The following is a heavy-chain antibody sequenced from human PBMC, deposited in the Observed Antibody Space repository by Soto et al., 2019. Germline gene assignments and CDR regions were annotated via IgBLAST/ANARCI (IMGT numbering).Heavy chain of an antibody. V-gene: IGHV3-33*01. CDR3: ASDLVGASDSYGLDV. CDR2: IWHDGNNK. Sequence: GGSLRLSCAASGFAFSNYGMHWVRQAPGKGLEWVAIIWHDGNNKYYADSVRGRFIISRDNSKNRLYLQMNSLRAEDTAVYYCASDLVGASDSYGLDVWGQGTPVTVSS. D-gene: IGHD1-26*01. CDR1: GFAFSNYG. J-gene: IGHJ6*02.